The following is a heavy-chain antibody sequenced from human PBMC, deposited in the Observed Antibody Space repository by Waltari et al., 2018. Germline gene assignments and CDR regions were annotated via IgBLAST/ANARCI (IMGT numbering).Heavy chain of an antibody. CDR2: VIPIFGTA. CDR1: GGTFSSYA. Sequence: QVQLVQSGAEVKKPGSSVQVSCKASGGTFSSYAISRGRQAPGQGLEWMGGVIPIFGTANYAQKFQGRVTITTDESTSTAYMELSSLRSEDTAVYYCARGQQLVLFDYWGQGTLVTVSS. CDR3: ARGQQLVLFDY. D-gene: IGHD6-13*01. V-gene: IGHV1-69*05. J-gene: IGHJ4*02.